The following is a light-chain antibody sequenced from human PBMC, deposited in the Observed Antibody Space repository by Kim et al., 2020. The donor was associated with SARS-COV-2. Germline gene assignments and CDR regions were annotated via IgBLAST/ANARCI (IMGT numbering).Light chain of an antibody. CDR3: QQYAKRLS. CDR2: DAS. Sequence: LSASVGDRVTMTCQARQDIYSNLTWYQLEAVKAPKLLIFDASNLDLGVPSRFSGSGSGTDFTFTISSLQPEDIATYYCQQYAKRLSFGQGTKLDI. V-gene: IGKV1-33*01. J-gene: IGKJ2*03. CDR1: QDIYSN.